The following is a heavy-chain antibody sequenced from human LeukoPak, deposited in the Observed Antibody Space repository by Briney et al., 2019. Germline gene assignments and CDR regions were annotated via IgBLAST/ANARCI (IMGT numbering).Heavy chain of an antibody. J-gene: IGHJ6*02. D-gene: IGHD3-22*01. CDR2: IIPILGIA. Sequence: GASVKVSCKASGGTFSSYAISWVRQAPGQGLEWMGRIIPILGIANYAQKFQGRVTITADKSTSTAYMELSSLRSEDTAVYYCASSDMQVITTSRDYYYYGMDVWGQGTTVTVSS. CDR3: ASSDMQVITTSRDYYYYGMDV. V-gene: IGHV1-69*04. CDR1: GGTFSSYA.